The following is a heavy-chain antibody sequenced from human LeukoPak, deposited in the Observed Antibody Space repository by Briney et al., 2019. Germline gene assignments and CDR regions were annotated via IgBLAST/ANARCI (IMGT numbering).Heavy chain of an antibody. CDR2: ISYDGSNK. CDR3: ARGVGYSSSWLIY. CDR1: GFTFSSYA. J-gene: IGHJ4*02. Sequence: PGGSLRLSCAATGFTFSSYAKHWVRQAPGKGLEWVAVISYDGSNKYYADSVKGRFTISRDNSKNTLYLQMNSLRAEDTAVYYCARGVGYSSSWLIYWGQGTLVTVSS. V-gene: IGHV3-30-3*01. D-gene: IGHD6-13*01.